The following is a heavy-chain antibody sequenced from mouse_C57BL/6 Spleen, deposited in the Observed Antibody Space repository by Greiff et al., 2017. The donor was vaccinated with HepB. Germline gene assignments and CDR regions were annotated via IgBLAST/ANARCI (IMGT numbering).Heavy chain of an antibody. Sequence: EVQRVESGGGLVKPGGSLKLSCAASGFTFSSYAMSWVRQTPEKRLEWVATISDGGSYTYYPDNVKGRFTISRDNAKNNLYLQMSHLKSEDTAMYYCARVYDDFDYWGQGTTLTVSS. D-gene: IGHD2-3*01. CDR3: ARVYDDFDY. J-gene: IGHJ2*01. CDR1: GFTFSSYA. CDR2: ISDGGSYT. V-gene: IGHV5-4*01.